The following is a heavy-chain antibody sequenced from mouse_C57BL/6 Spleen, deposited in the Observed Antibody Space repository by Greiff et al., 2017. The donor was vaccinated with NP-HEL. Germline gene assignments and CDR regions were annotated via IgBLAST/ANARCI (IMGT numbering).Heavy chain of an antibody. J-gene: IGHJ3*01. CDR2: IYPGSGST. V-gene: IGHV1-55*01. CDR1: GYTFTSYW. CDR3: ARTYYYGSSYDWFAY. Sequence: VQLQQPGAELVKPGASVKMSCKASGYTFTSYWITWVKQRPGQGLEWIGDIYPGSGSTNYNEKFKSKATLTVYTSSSTAYMQLSSLTSEDSAVYYCARTYYYGSSYDWFAYWGQGTLVTVSA. D-gene: IGHD1-1*01.